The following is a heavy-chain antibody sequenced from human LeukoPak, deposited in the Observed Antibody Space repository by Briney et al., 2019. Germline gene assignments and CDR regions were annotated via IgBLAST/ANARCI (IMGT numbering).Heavy chain of an antibody. CDR3: VRVVWEKGAFDI. CDR2: INPNSGGT. CDR1: GYTSTGYY. Sequence: ASVKVSCKASGYTSTGYYMHWVRQAPGQGLEWMGWINPNSGGTNYAQKFQGRVTMTRDTSISTAYMELSRLRSDDTAVYYCVRVVWEKGAFDIWGQGTMVTVSS. J-gene: IGHJ3*02. V-gene: IGHV1-2*02. D-gene: IGHD3-3*01.